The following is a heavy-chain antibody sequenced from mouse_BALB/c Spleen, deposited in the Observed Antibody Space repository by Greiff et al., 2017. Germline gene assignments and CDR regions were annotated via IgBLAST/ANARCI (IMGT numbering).Heavy chain of an antibody. J-gene: IGHJ3*01. D-gene: IGHD2-2*01. CDR2: IWSGGST. CDR3: ARTPYYGYDGGWFAY. Sequence: QVQLKESGPGLVQPSQSLSITCTVSGFSLTSYGVHWVRQSPGKGLEWLGVIWSGGSTDYNAAFISRLSISKDNSKSQVFFKMNSLQANDTAIYYCARTPYYGYDGGWFAYWGQGTLVTVSA. CDR1: GFSLTSYG. V-gene: IGHV2-2*02.